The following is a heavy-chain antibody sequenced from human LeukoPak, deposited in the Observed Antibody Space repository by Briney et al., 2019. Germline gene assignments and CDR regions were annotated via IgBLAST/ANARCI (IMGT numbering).Heavy chain of an antibody. CDR2: IYQSGST. CDR1: GYSISSGYC. J-gene: IGHJ6*03. V-gene: IGHV4-38-2*02. D-gene: IGHD4-11*01. CDR3: ARTRVTTTPYSCYYMDV. Sequence: NPSETLSLTCTVSGYSISSGYCWGWIRQPPGKGLEWIGSIYQSGSTYYNPSLKSRVTISVDTSKNQFSLKLSSVTAADTAVYYCARTRVTTTPYSCYYMDVWGKGTTVTVSS.